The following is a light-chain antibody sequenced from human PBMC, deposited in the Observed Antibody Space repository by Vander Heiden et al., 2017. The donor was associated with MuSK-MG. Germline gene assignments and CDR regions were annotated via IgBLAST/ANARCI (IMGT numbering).Light chain of an antibody. CDR3: AAWDDSLNAV. CDR1: SSNIGRNS. V-gene: IGLV1-44*01. J-gene: IGLJ2*01. Sequence: QSVLTQPPSASGTPGQRVTISCSGSSSNIGRNSVNWYQQLPGTATNLHIYSNTQRPSGVPDRFSGSKSGTSASLAISGLQSEDEADYYCAAWDDSLNAVFGGGTKLTVL. CDR2: SNT.